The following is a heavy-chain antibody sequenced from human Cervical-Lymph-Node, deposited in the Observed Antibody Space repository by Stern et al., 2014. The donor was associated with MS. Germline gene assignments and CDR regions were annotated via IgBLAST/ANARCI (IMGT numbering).Heavy chain of an antibody. CDR2: IYSTGTT. CDR3: ARGGEGWNSYYFDY. J-gene: IGHJ4*02. D-gene: IGHD1-7*01. Sequence: QLQLQESGPGLVKPSQTLSLSCSVSGGSITSGSYYWTWIRQPAGKGPEWIGSIYSTGTTNYNPSLNSRVSMSLDPSENQFSLKVISVTAADTAVYYCARGGEGWNSYYFDYWGQGTLVTVSS. V-gene: IGHV4-61*02. CDR1: GGSITSGSYY.